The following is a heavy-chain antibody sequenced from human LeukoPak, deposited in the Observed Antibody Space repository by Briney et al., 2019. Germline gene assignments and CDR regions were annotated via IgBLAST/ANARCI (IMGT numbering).Heavy chain of an antibody. CDR2: ISSSGSTI. CDR1: GFTISSYE. CDR3: AGLGITMIGGV. V-gene: IGHV3-48*03. Sequence: GGSLRLSCAASGFTISSYEMNWVRQPPGKGLELVSYISSSGSTIYYADSVKGRFTIPRDNAKNSLYLQMNRLRAEDTAVYYCAGLGITMIGGVWGKGPTVTISS. J-gene: IGHJ6*04. D-gene: IGHD3-10*02.